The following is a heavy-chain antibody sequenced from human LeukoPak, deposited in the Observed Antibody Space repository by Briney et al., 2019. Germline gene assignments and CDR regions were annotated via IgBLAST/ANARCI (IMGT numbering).Heavy chain of an antibody. CDR1: GFTFSTYS. Sequence: GGSLRLSCAASGFTFSTYSMNWVRQAPGKGLEWVSYINSSGIIIYYADSVKGRFTISRDNAKNSLYLQMNSLRAEDTAVYYCARDNWDSGSYYGAFDIWGQGTMVTVSS. CDR3: ARDNWDSGSYYGAFDI. D-gene: IGHD1-26*01. CDR2: INSSGIII. J-gene: IGHJ3*02. V-gene: IGHV3-48*01.